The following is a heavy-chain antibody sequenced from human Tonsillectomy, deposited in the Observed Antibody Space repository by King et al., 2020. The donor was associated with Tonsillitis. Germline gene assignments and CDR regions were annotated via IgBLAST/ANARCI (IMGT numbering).Heavy chain of an antibody. V-gene: IGHV3-30*18. D-gene: IGHD6-19*01. J-gene: IGHJ4*02. CDR3: AKAFAMWLGIGGFDY. Sequence: VQLVESGGGVVQPGRSLRLSCAASGFTFSSYGMHWVRQAPGKGLEWVAVISYDGSNKYYADSVKGRFTISRDNSKNTLYLQMNSLRAEDTAVYYCAKAFAMWLGIGGFDYWGQGTLVTVSS. CDR2: ISYDGSNK. CDR1: GFTFSSYG.